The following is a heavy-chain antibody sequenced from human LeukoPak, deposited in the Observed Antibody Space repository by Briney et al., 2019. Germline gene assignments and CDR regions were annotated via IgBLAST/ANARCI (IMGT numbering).Heavy chain of an antibody. J-gene: IGHJ4*02. V-gene: IGHV4-39*07. Sequence: SETLSLTCTVSGASIISDTYYWGWIRQPPGKGLEWIGSIYYSGCTYYSPSLKSRVTMSVDTSTNQFSLKLISVTAADTALYYCARNFYASSGYYLDDFYFDFWGQGTLVTVSS. CDR3: ARNFYASSGYYLDDFYFDF. D-gene: IGHD3-22*01. CDR2: IYYSGCT. CDR1: GASIISDTYY.